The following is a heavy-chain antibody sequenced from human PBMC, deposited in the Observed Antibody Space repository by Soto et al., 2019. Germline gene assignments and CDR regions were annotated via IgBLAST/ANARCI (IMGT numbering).Heavy chain of an antibody. V-gene: IGHV4-28*01. D-gene: IGHD1-26*01. CDR2: IYYSGTT. CDR1: GYSISSSNW. J-gene: IGHJ4*02. Sequence: PSATLSLTCAVSGYSISSSNWWGWIRQPPGQGLEWIGYIYYSGTTYYNPSLKSRVTMSVDTSKNQFSLKLTSVTAVDTAVYYCGRREIQGPFDYRGQGTLVTVSS. CDR3: GRREIQGPFDY.